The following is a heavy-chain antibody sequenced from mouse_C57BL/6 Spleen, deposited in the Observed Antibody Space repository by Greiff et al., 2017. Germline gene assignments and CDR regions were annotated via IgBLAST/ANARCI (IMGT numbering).Heavy chain of an antibody. J-gene: IGHJ1*03. CDR3: ARPYLTTVVATGYFDV. CDR2: IYPRSGNT. Sequence: QVHVKQSGAELARPGASVKLSCKASGYTFTSYGISWVKQRTGQGLEWIGEIYPRSGNTYYNEKFKGKATLTADKSSSTAYMELRSLTSEDSAVYFCARPYLTTVVATGYFDVWGTGTTVTVSS. CDR1: GYTFTSYG. V-gene: IGHV1-81*01. D-gene: IGHD1-1*01.